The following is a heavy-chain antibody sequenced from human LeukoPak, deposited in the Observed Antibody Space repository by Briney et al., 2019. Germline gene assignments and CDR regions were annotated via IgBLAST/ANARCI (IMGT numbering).Heavy chain of an antibody. D-gene: IGHD3-22*01. CDR1: GFTFSSYS. Sequence: PGGSLRLSCAASGFTFSSYSMNWVRQAPGKGLEWVSSISSSSSYIYYADSVKGRFTISRDNSKTSLYLQMNSLRTEDTALYYCAKGTVVVTGPLDYWGQGTLVTVSS. CDR3: AKGTVVVTGPLDY. J-gene: IGHJ4*02. CDR2: ISSSSSYI. V-gene: IGHV3-21*04.